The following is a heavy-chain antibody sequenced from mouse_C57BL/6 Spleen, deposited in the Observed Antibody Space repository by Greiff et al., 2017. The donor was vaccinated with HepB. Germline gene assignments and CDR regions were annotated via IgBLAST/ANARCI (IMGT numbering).Heavy chain of an antibody. CDR2: ISSGSSTI. V-gene: IGHV5-17*01. J-gene: IGHJ4*01. Sequence: DVQLQESGGGLVKPGGSLKLSCAASGFTFSDYGMHWVRQAPEKGLEWVAYISSGSSTIYYADTVKGRFTISRDNAKNTLFLQMTSLRSEDTAMYYCATGYYAMDYWGQGTSVTVSS. CDR1: GFTFSDYG. CDR3: ATGYYAMDY.